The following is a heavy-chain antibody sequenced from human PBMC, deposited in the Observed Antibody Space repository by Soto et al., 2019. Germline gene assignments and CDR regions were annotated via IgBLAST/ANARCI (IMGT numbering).Heavy chain of an antibody. J-gene: IGHJ2*01. CDR1: GGSSRAYH. CDR3: AGGPRYWSFAL. Sequence: SETLSLTCSVYGGSSRAYHWSWIRQSPGEGLEWIGEFSYSGSLNYNPSLKRRVAVSLDRSTDHFSLTMTSVTAADTGVYFCAGGPRYWSFALWGRGTLVTVSS. D-gene: IGHD1-20*01. V-gene: IGHV4-34*01. CDR2: FSYSGSL.